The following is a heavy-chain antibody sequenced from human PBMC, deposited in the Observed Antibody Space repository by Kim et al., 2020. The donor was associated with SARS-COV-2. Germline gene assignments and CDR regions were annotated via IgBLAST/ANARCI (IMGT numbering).Heavy chain of an antibody. J-gene: IGHJ6*02. Sequence: GGSLRLSCAASGFTFSSYGMHWVRQAPGKGLEWVAVISYDGTNKSYADSVRGRFTISRDNSKNTLYLQMNSLRAEDTAIYYCAKDTEKMSPYYDYGMDVWGQGTTVTVSS. CDR1: GFTFSSYG. D-gene: IGHD3-3*01. CDR2: ISYDGTNK. V-gene: IGHV3-30*18. CDR3: AKDTEKMSPYYDYGMDV.